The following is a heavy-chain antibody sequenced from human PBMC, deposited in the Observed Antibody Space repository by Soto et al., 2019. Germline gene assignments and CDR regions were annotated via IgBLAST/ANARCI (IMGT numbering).Heavy chain of an antibody. J-gene: IGHJ6*02. D-gene: IGHD2-15*01. CDR2: IIPIFGTA. CDR1: GGTFSSYA. CDR3: ARGREDACSGGSCYPPVNYGMDA. Sequence: GASVKVSCKASGGTFSSYAISWVRQAPGQGLEWMGGIIPIFGTANYAQKFQGRVTITADESTSTAYMELSSLRSEDTAVYYCARGREDACSGGSCYPPVNYGMDAWGQGTTVTVSS. V-gene: IGHV1-69*13.